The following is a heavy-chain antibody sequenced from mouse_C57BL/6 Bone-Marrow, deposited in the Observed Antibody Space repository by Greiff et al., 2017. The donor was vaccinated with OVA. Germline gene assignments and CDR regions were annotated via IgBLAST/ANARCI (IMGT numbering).Heavy chain of an antibody. CDR3: AKEYYSNSYAMDY. V-gene: IGHV1-22*01. J-gene: IGHJ4*01. Sequence: VQLQQSGAELVKPGASVKLSCKASGYTFTDYNMHWVKQSHGQSLEWIGYINPNSGGTSYNQKFKGKATLTVNKSSSTAYMELRSLTSEESAVYYCAKEYYSNSYAMDYWGKGTSVTVSS. CDR2: INPNSGGT. CDR1: GYTFTDYN. D-gene: IGHD2-5*01.